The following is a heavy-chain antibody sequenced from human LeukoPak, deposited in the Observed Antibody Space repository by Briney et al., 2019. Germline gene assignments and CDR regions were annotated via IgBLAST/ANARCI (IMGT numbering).Heavy chain of an antibody. CDR1: GGTFSSYA. J-gene: IGHJ4*02. D-gene: IGHD3-22*01. Sequence: SVKVSCKASGGTFSSYAISWVRQAPGQGLEWMGGIIPIFGTANYAQKFQGRVTITTDESTSTAYMELSSLRSEDTAVYYCARAEYYYDSCGYKNREYYFDYWGQGTLVTVSS. CDR3: ARAEYYYDSCGYKNREYYFDY. CDR2: IIPIFGTA. V-gene: IGHV1-69*05.